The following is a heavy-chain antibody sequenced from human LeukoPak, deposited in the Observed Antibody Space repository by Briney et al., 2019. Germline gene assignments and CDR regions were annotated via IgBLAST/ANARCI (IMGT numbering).Heavy chain of an antibody. CDR2: IKSKTDGGTT. J-gene: IGHJ4*02. CDR1: GFTFNNAW. D-gene: IGHD3-16*01. V-gene: IGHV3-15*01. CDR3: SAPWGNAGY. Sequence: GGSLRLSCVASGFTFNNAWMSWVRQAPGKGREWVGRIKSKTDGGTTDYAAPVKGRFSISRDDSKNTLYLQMNSLKIEDTAVYYCSAPWGNAGYWGQGTLVTVSS.